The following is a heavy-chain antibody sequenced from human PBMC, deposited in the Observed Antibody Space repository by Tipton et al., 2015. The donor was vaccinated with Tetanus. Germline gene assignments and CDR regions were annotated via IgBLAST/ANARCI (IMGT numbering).Heavy chain of an antibody. V-gene: IGHV4-59*01. CDR1: GDSISGYY. D-gene: IGHD7-27*01. Sequence: LRLSCTVSGDSISGYYWSWIRQPPGKGLEWIGYIYYSGSTNYNPSLRSRVTTSVDTSKNQFSLKLSSVTAADTAVYYCGRIRQVGKPGPFFDYWGQGTLVTVSS. CDR3: GRIRQVGKPGPFFDY. J-gene: IGHJ4*02. CDR2: IYYSGST.